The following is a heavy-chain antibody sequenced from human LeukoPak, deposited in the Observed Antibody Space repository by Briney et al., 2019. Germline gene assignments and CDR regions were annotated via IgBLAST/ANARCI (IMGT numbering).Heavy chain of an antibody. V-gene: IGHV3-11*01. CDR3: ARGGSYYLAGHYYGMDV. D-gene: IGHD1-26*01. CDR1: GSTFSDLY. Sequence: GGSLRLSCAAAGSTFSDLYKSWVRQAPGKGIKWVSFVSSSGSTIYYADSVKGRFTISRDNAKNQLYLQMHSLRAADTAVYYCARGGSYYLAGHYYGMDVWGQGTTVTVSS. CDR2: VSSSGSTI. J-gene: IGHJ6*02.